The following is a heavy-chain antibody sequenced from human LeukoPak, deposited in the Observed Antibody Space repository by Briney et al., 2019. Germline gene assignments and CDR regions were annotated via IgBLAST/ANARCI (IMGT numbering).Heavy chain of an antibody. V-gene: IGHV3-23*01. CDR1: GFTFSTYS. D-gene: IGHD1-26*01. CDR3: AKMPLSGTYWGLDD. Sequence: GGSLRLSCVASGFTFSTYSMSWVRQAPGKGLEWVSAIGGGDGATYYTESVKGRFTISRDDAKNTVYLQINNLRAEDTALYYCAKMPLSGTYWGLDDRGQGTLVTVSS. J-gene: IGHJ4*02. CDR2: IGGGDGAT.